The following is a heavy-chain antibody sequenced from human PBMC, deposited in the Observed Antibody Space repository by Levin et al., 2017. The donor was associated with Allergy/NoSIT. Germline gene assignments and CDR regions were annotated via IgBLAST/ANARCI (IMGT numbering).Heavy chain of an antibody. Sequence: PTGGSLRLSCVGSGFTFSRYAMSWVRQAPGRGLEWVASVNNGGNAYYGDSVKGRFTVSRDNSRNTLDLQMDSLRDDDTAIYYCAKDHPSSGWPAFDYWGQGTRVSVSS. D-gene: IGHD6-19*01. V-gene: IGHV3-23*01. CDR3: AKDHPSSGWPAFDY. CDR2: VNNGGNA. J-gene: IGHJ4*02. CDR1: GFTFSRYA.